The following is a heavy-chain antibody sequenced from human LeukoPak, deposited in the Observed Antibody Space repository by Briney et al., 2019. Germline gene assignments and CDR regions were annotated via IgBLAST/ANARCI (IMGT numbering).Heavy chain of an antibody. J-gene: IGHJ4*02. Sequence: QAGGSLRLSCAASGFTFDDYSMHWVRHATGKGLKWVSDISWNSGSAGHADSVKGRFTISRDSAKNSLYPQMNSLRTEDTALFYCAKDRTYSAYAALDYWGQGTLVTVSS. CDR2: ISWNSGSA. D-gene: IGHD5-12*01. CDR3: AKDRTYSAYAALDY. CDR1: GFTFDDYS. V-gene: IGHV3-9*01.